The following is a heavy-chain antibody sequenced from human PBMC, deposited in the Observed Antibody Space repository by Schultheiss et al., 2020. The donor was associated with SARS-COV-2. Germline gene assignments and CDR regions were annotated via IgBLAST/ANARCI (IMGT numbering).Heavy chain of an antibody. V-gene: IGHV3-23*01. Sequence: GGSLRLSCAASGFPVSTNYMTCVRQAPGKGLEWVSAISGSGGSTYYADSVKGRFTISRDNSKNTLYLQMNSLRAEDTAVYYCAKDRTYSSGWYLSYNWFDPWGQGTLVTVSS. J-gene: IGHJ5*02. D-gene: IGHD6-19*01. CDR2: ISGSGGST. CDR1: GFPVSTNY. CDR3: AKDRTYSSGWYLSYNWFDP.